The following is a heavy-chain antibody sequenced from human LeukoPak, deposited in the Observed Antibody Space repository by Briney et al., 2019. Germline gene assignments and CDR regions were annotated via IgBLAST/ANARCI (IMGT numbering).Heavy chain of an antibody. J-gene: IGHJ4*02. D-gene: IGHD4-17*01. CDR2: ISAYNGNT. Sequence: ASVKVSCKASGYTFTSYGISWVRQAPGQGLEWMGWISAYNGNTNYAQKLQGRVTTTTDTSTSTAYMELRSLRSDDTAVYYCARDDYGDYVRDYWGQGTLVTVSS. CDR1: GYTFTSYG. V-gene: IGHV1-18*01. CDR3: ARDDYGDYVRDY.